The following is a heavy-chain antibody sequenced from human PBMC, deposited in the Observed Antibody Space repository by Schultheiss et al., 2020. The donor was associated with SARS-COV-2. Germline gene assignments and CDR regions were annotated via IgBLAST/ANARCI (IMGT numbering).Heavy chain of an antibody. V-gene: IGHV3-30*18. D-gene: IGHD6-6*01. Sequence: GGSLRLSCAASGFTFSSYGMHWVRQAPGKGLEWVAVISYDGSNKYYADSVKGRFTISRDNSKNTLYLQMNSLRAEDTAVYYCAKDVEYSSSSTAFDYWGQGTLVTVSS. CDR2: ISYDGSNK. CDR1: GFTFSSYG. CDR3: AKDVEYSSSSTAFDY. J-gene: IGHJ4*02.